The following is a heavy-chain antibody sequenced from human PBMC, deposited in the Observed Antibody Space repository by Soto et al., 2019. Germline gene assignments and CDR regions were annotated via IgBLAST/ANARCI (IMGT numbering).Heavy chain of an antibody. CDR3: ARFADSSGYHDAFDI. Sequence: GASVKVSCKASGYTFTSYDINWVRQATGQGLEWMGWMNPNSGNTGYAQKFQGRVTMTRNTSISTAYMELRSLRSDDTAVYYCARFADSSGYHDAFDIWGQGTMVTVSS. CDR1: GYTFTSYD. V-gene: IGHV1-8*01. D-gene: IGHD3-22*01. J-gene: IGHJ3*02. CDR2: MNPNSGNT.